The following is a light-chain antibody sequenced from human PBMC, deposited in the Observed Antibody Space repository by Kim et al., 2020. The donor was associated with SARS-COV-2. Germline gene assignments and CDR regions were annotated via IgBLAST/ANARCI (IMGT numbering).Light chain of an antibody. CDR1: QSLSSD. Sequence: VSPGESATLSCRASQSLSSDLAWYQQRPGQAPRLLIYDVFTRATGIPARFSGSGSGTDFSLTISSLQSEDFGVYYCQQYNAWPLTFGGGTKVEIK. V-gene: IGKV3-15*01. J-gene: IGKJ4*01. CDR3: QQYNAWPLT. CDR2: DVF.